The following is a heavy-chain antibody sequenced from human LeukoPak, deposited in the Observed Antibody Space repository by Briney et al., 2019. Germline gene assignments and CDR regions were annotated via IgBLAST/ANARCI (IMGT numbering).Heavy chain of an antibody. J-gene: IGHJ6*02. V-gene: IGHV4-59*01. CDR2: IYYSGST. CDR1: GGSINSSY. D-gene: IGHD4-11*01. CDR3: ARSNYVTHFYGLDV. Sequence: SETLSLTCTVSGGSINSSYSSWIRQPPGKGLEWIAYIYYSGSTNYNPSLKSRVTISVDTSKNQFSLKLSSVTAADTAVYFCARSNYVTHFYGLDVWGQGTTVTVSS.